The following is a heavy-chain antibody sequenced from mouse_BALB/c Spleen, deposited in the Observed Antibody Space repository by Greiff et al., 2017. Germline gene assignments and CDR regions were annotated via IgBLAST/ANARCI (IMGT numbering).Heavy chain of an antibody. Sequence: DVQLQESGGGLVKPGGSLKLSCAASGFTFSDYYMYWVRQTPEKRLEWVATISDGGSYTYYPDSVKGRFTISRDNAKNNLYLQMSSLKSEDTAMYYCARDRAMDYWGQGTSVTVSS. V-gene: IGHV5-4*02. CDR2: ISDGGSYT. CDR1: GFTFSDYY. J-gene: IGHJ4*01. CDR3: ARDRAMDY.